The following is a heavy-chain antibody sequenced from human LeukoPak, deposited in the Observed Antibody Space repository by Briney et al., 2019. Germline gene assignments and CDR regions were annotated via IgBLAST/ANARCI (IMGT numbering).Heavy chain of an antibody. D-gene: IGHD3/OR15-3a*01. CDR2: IKEDGGEE. CDR1: GFTFISYW. Sequence: GGSLRLSCVASGFTFISYWMSGAREAPGKGLEGVANIKEDGGEENYVDSVKGRFTISRDNAKKSLYLQMNSLRAEDTALYYCATMIFGGGFDYWGQGTLVTVSS. J-gene: IGHJ4*02. CDR3: ATMIFGGGFDY. V-gene: IGHV3-7*01.